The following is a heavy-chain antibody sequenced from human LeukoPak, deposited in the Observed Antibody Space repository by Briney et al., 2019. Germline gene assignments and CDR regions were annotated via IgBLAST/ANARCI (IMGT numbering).Heavy chain of an antibody. CDR1: GGSISSYY. V-gene: IGHV4-59*01. J-gene: IGHJ4*02. Sequence: SETLSLTCTVSGGSISSYYWSWIRQPPGKGLEWIGYIYYSGSTNYNPSLKSRVTISVDTSKNQFSLKLSSVTAADTAVYYCAGAGGSYGGFDYWGQGTLVTVSS. CDR2: IYYSGST. CDR3: AGAGGSYGGFDY. D-gene: IGHD1-26*01.